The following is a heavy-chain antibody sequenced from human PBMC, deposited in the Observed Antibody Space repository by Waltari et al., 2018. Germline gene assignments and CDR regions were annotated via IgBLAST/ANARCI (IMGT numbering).Heavy chain of an antibody. Sequence: EVQLVESGGGLVQPGGSLRLSCAASGFTFSSYSMNWVRQAPGKGLEWVSDISSSSSTIYYADSVKGRFTSSRDNAKNSLYLQMNSLRAEDTAVYYCARRPRDSSGWYSDYWGQGTLVTVSS. CDR3: ARRPRDSSGWYSDY. D-gene: IGHD6-19*01. V-gene: IGHV3-48*04. J-gene: IGHJ4*02. CDR1: GFTFSSYS. CDR2: ISSSSSTI.